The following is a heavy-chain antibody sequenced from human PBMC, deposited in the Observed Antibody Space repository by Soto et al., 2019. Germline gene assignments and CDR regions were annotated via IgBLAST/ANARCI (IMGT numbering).Heavy chain of an antibody. D-gene: IGHD1-7*01. CDR3: ASGRLELPGGFDP. CDR2: IYHSGST. Sequence: TLSLTCAVSGGSISSCGYSWSWIRQPPGKGLEWIGYIYHSGSTYYNPSLKSRVTISVDRSKNQFSLKLSSVTAADTAVYYCASGRLELPGGFDPWGQGTPVTVSS. J-gene: IGHJ5*02. V-gene: IGHV4-30-2*01. CDR1: GGSISSCGYS.